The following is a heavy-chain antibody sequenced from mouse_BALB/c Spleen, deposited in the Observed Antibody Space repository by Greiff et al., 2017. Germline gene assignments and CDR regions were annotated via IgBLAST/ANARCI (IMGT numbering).Heavy chain of an antibody. Sequence: EVQRVESGGDLVKPGGSLKLSCAASGFTFSSYGMSWVRQTPDKRLEWVATISSGGSYTYYPDSVKGRFTISRDNAKNTLYLQMSSLKSEDTAMYYCARQGYDDGWFAYWGQGTLVTVSA. J-gene: IGHJ3*01. D-gene: IGHD2-2*01. CDR1: GFTFSSYG. V-gene: IGHV5-6*01. CDR2: ISSGGSYT. CDR3: ARQGYDDGWFAY.